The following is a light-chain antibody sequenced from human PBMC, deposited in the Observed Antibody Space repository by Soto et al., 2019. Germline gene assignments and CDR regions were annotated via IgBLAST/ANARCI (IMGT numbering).Light chain of an antibody. Sequence: DTVMSQSPASLAVSLGGRATLNCKSSQRLLYRSNNKNYLAWYQHKTEQPPKLIIYWASTRESGGTDRFSGRGSGTDFTLTISSVQDEDVVVYYCQQHYNPPWTFGQGTKVEI. V-gene: IGKV4-1*01. CDR3: QQHYNPPWT. CDR1: QRLLYRSNNKNY. CDR2: WAS. J-gene: IGKJ1*01.